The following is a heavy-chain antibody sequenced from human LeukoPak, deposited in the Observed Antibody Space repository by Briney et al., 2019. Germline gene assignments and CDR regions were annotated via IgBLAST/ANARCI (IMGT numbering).Heavy chain of an antibody. Sequence: GRSLRLSCAASGFTFSSYAMHWVRQAPGKGLEWVAVISYDGSNKYYADSVKGRFTISRDNSKNTLYLQMNSLRAEDTAVYYCARIVVPAAGDYWGQGTLVTVSS. J-gene: IGHJ4*02. CDR1: GFTFSSYA. V-gene: IGHV3-30-3*01. CDR3: ARIVVPAAGDY. D-gene: IGHD2-2*01. CDR2: ISYDGSNK.